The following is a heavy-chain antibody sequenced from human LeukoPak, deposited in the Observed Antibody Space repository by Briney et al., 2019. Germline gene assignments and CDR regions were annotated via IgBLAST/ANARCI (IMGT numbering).Heavy chain of an antibody. J-gene: IGHJ4*02. V-gene: IGHV3-30*02. CDR1: GFTFTTFG. CDR3: ARDTRYSYGADY. Sequence: GGSLRLSCAASGFTFTTFGMHWVRQAPGKGLEWVAFIRYDGTNKYYADSVKGRFTISRDNSKTTLYLQMGSLRAEDMAVYYCARDTRYSYGADYWGQGTLVTVSS. D-gene: IGHD5-18*01. CDR2: IRYDGTNK.